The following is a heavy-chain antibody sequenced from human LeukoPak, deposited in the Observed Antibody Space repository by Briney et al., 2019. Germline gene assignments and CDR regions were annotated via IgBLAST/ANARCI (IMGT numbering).Heavy chain of an antibody. Sequence: ESSETLSLTCAVYGGSFSGYYWSWIRQPPGKGLEWIGEISHSGSTNYNPSLKSRVTISVDTSKSQFSLKLSSVTAADTAVYYCARDLYGGSDSSGYFYPFDYWGQGTLVTVSS. CDR1: GGSFSGYY. CDR3: ARDLYGGSDSSGYFYPFDY. CDR2: ISHSGST. J-gene: IGHJ4*02. D-gene: IGHD3-22*01. V-gene: IGHV4-34*01.